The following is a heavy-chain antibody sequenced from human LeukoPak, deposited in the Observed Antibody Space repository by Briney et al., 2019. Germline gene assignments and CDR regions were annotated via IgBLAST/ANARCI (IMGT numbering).Heavy chain of an antibody. CDR1: GGSISSSSYY. CDR3: ARFNPAAGSFCFDY. Sequence: SETLSLTCTVSGGSISSSSYYWAWIRQPPGKGLEWIGNIYYSGSTYYNPSLKSRVTMSVGTSKNQFSLKLSSVTAADTAVYYCARFNPAAGSFCFDYWGQGTLVTVSS. D-gene: IGHD6-13*01. J-gene: IGHJ4*02. CDR2: IYYSGST. V-gene: IGHV4-39*01.